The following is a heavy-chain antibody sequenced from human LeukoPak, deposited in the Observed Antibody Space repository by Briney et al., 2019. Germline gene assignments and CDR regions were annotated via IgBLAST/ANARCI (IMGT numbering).Heavy chain of an antibody. CDR3: ASGYVWFGELLSRFDY. D-gene: IGHD3-10*01. J-gene: IGHJ4*02. V-gene: IGHV3-30*02. CDR2: IRYDGSNK. Sequence: GGSLRLSCAASGFTFTSHGMHWVRQAPGKGLEWVAHIRYDGSNKYYADSVKGRFTISRDNSKNTLYLQMNSLRAEDTAVYYCASGYVWFGELLSRFDYWGQGTLVTVSS. CDR1: GFTFTSHG.